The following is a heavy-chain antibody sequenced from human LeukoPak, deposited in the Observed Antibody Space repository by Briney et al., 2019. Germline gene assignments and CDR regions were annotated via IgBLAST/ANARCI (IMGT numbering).Heavy chain of an antibody. J-gene: IGHJ3*02. V-gene: IGHV4-30-2*01. CDR1: GGPISSNS. Sequence: NTSETLSLTCTVSGGPISSNSWSWIRQPPGKGLEWIGYIYHSGSTYYNPSLKSRVTISVDRSKNQFSLKLSSVTAADTAVYYCARGSYYYDSSGGHDAFDIWGQGTMVTVSS. CDR3: ARGSYYYDSSGGHDAFDI. D-gene: IGHD3-22*01. CDR2: IYHSGST.